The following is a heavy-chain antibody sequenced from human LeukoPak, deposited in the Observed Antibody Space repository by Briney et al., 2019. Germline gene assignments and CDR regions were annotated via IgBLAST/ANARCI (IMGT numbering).Heavy chain of an antibody. J-gene: IGHJ4*02. Sequence: SETLSLTCTVSGGSISSSSYYWGWIRQPPGKGLEWIGSIYYSGSTYYNPSLKSRVTISVDTSKNQFSLKLSSVTAADTAVYYSASEMATMYYFDYWGQGTLVTVSS. CDR1: GGSISSSSYY. D-gene: IGHD5-24*01. V-gene: IGHV4-39*01. CDR3: ASEMATMYYFDY. CDR2: IYYSGST.